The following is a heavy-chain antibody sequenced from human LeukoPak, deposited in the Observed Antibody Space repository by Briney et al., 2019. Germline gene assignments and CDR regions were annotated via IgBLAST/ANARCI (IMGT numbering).Heavy chain of an antibody. J-gene: IGHJ4*02. Sequence: AASVKVSCKASGYTFTRYGISWVRQAPGQGLDWMGWIGAYNGNTKDAQKFQGRVNMTIDTSTSTAYMELRSLRSDDTATYYCARDYSASHGDYWGQGTPVTVSS. CDR3: ARDYSASHGDY. D-gene: IGHD1-26*01. V-gene: IGHV1-18*01. CDR2: IGAYNGNT. CDR1: GYTFTRYG.